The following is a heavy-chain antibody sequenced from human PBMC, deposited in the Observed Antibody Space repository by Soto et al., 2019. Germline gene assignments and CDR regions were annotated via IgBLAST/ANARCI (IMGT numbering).Heavy chain of an antibody. CDR3: ARDLDGGVSGYYYYGMDV. Sequence: RASVKVSCKASGYTFTSYGISWVRQAPGQGLEWMGWISAYNGNTNYAQKLQGRVTMTTDTSTSTAYMELRSLRSDDTAVYYCARDLDGGVSGYYYYGMDVWGQGTTVTVSS. CDR1: GYTFTSYG. D-gene: IGHD4-17*01. J-gene: IGHJ6*02. CDR2: ISAYNGNT. V-gene: IGHV1-18*01.